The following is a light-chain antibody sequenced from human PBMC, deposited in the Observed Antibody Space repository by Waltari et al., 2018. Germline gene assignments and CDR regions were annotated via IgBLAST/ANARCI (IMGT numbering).Light chain of an antibody. CDR1: NSAVGGYNY. Sequence: QSALTQPASVSGSPGQSITISCTGSNSAVGGYNYVSWYQQHPGKAPKVMIYDVSNRPSGVSNRFSGSKSGNTASLIISGLQAEDEADYYCGSYRSSSARYVFGTGTKVTVL. J-gene: IGLJ1*01. V-gene: IGLV2-14*01. CDR2: DVS. CDR3: GSYRSSSARYV.